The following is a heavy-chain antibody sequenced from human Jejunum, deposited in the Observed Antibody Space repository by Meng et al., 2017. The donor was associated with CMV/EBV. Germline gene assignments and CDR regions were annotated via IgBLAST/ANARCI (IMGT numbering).Heavy chain of an antibody. CDR1: SVSSGSYF. D-gene: IGHD1-26*01. V-gene: IGHV4-61*01. J-gene: IGHJ6*02. CDR3: ARGEKRSQYYYGVDV. Sequence: SVSSGSYFWSWIRQPPGRGLEWIGYVEYTGSTNYNPSLKSRVIISVDTSKNQFSLKLRSVSAADTAVYYCARGEKRSQYYYGVDVWGQGTTVTVSS. CDR2: VEYTGST.